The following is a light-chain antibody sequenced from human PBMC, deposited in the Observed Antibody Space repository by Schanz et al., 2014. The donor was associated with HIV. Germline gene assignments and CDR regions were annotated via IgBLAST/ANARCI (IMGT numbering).Light chain of an antibody. CDR2: DAS. Sequence: EIVLTQSPATLSLSPGERATLSRRASQSVSSYLAWYQQKPGQAPRLLIYDASNRATGIPARFSGSGSGTDFTLTISSLEPEDFAVYYCQQYDRSPYTFGGGTKVEIK. V-gene: IGKV3-11*01. CDR3: QQYDRSPYT. CDR1: QSVSSY. J-gene: IGKJ4*01.